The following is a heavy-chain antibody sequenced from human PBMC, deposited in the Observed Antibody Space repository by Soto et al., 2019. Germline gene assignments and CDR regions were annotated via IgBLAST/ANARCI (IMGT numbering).Heavy chain of an antibody. CDR3: AITYYYDSSGTPGLDAFEF. J-gene: IGHJ3*01. D-gene: IGHD3-22*01. V-gene: IGHV1-2*02. Sequence: ASVQVSCKASGFTFTVYDMHWVRQAPGQGLEWMGWIAPNSGGTNYAQKFQGRVTMTRNTSVSTAFMELSRLRSDDTAVYYCAITYYYDSSGTPGLDAFEFWGHGTVVTVS. CDR2: IAPNSGGT. CDR1: GFTFTVYD.